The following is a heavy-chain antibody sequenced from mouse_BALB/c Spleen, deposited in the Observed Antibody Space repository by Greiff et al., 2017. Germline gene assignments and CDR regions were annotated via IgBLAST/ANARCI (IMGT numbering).Heavy chain of an antibody. Sequence: VQLQQTGPELVKPGASVKISCKASGYSFTDYIMLWVKQSHGKSLEWIGNINPYYGSTSYNLKFKGKATLTVDKSSSTAYMQLNSLTSEDSAVYYCARAYDYDFDYWGQGTTLTVSS. CDR2: INPYYGST. D-gene: IGHD2-4*01. V-gene: IGHV1-39*01. CDR3: ARAYDYDFDY. CDR1: GYSFTDYI. J-gene: IGHJ2*01.